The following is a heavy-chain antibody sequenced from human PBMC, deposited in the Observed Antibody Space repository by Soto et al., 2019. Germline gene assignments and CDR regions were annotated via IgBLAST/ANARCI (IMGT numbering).Heavy chain of an antibody. CDR3: ARRGSGSYYDY. Sequence: EVPLLESGGGLVQPGGSLRLSCAASGFTFSSYVMRWVRQAPVKGLEWVSAISGSGGSTYYADSVKGRFTISRDNSKNTLYLQMNSLRSEDTAVYYCARRGSGSYYDYWGQGTLVTVS. CDR1: GFTFSSYV. CDR2: ISGSGGST. V-gene: IGHV3-23*01. J-gene: IGHJ4*02. D-gene: IGHD1-26*01.